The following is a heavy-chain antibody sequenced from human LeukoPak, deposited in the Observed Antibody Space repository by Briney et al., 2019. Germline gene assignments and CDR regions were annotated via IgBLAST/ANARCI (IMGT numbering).Heavy chain of an antibody. J-gene: IGHJ4*02. CDR1: GYTFTSYG. CDR3: GRSMDSSTSRLIEY. Sequence: ASVKVSCKASGYTFTSYGISWVRQAPGQGLEWMGWISVYKGNTNYAQKLQGRVTMTTDTSTSTVYMELRSLRSDDTAVYYCGRSMDSSTSRLIEYWGQGTLVTVSS. V-gene: IGHV1-18*01. CDR2: ISVYKGNT. D-gene: IGHD6-6*01.